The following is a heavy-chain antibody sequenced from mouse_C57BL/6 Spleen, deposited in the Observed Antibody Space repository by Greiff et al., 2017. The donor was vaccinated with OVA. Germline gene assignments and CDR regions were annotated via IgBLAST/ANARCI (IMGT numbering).Heavy chain of an antibody. Sequence: QVQLKQPGAELVRPGSSVKLSCKASGYTFTSYWMDWVKQRPGQGLEWIGNIYPSDSETHYNQKFKDKATLTVDKSSSTAYMQLSSLTSEDSAVYYCARPYYSKNWYFDVWGTGTTVTVSS. CDR3: ARPYYSKNWYFDV. J-gene: IGHJ1*03. V-gene: IGHV1-61*01. D-gene: IGHD2-5*01. CDR2: IYPSDSET. CDR1: GYTFTSYW.